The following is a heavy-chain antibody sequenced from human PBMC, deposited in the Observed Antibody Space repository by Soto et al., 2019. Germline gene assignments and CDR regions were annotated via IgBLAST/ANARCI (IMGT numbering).Heavy chain of an antibody. V-gene: IGHV4-39*01. CDR3: ARQGVTRLYFDF. CDR2: IHNSGST. D-gene: IGHD2-2*01. Sequence: PSETLSLTCTVSGGSISSSAYYWGWIRQSPGRGLEWIGIIHNSGSTYYNSSLKSRVTISVDTSNNHFSLRLSSMTAADTAVYFCARQGVTRLYFDFWGQGSLVTVSS. J-gene: IGHJ4*02. CDR1: GGSISSSAYY.